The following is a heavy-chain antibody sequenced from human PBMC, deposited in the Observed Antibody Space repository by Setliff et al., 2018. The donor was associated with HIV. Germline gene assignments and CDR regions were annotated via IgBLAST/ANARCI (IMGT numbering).Heavy chain of an antibody. CDR1: GYTFTGHY. J-gene: IGHJ6*04. V-gene: IGHV1-8*02. Sequence: RASVKVSCKASGYTFTGHYIHWVRQAPGQGLEWMGWIRAYNDNTHYAQKLQGRVTMTRDTPISTAYMELSSLTSEDTAVYYCARGKGVGGVVITGGLDVWGKGTTVTVSS. D-gene: IGHD3-10*01. CDR3: ARGKGVGGVVITGGLDV. CDR2: IRAYNDNT.